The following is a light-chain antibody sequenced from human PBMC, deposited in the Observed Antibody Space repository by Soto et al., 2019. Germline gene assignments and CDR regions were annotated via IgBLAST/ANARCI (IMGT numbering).Light chain of an antibody. CDR2: KAS. J-gene: IGKJ5*01. Sequence: DFQVRQSPSTLSAPLCYIVPTTCRASQSISRWLAWYQQKPGKAPKLLIHKASSLESGVPSRFSGSGSGTEFTLTISSLQPDDFATYYCHHYSGFSITFGQGTRLEI. CDR3: HHYSGFSIT. V-gene: IGKV1-5*03. CDR1: QSISRW.